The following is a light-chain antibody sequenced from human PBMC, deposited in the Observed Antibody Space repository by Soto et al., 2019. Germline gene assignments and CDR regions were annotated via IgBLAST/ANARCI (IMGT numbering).Light chain of an antibody. CDR1: QSVSSI. V-gene: IGKV3-15*01. CDR3: QQYYTWPLT. Sequence: EIVMTQSPATLSVSPGERVTLSCRASQSVSSILAWYQQRPGQAPRLLIYGASTRATGIPARFSGSGSGTEFTLTISSLQSEDFAVYYCQQYYTWPLTVGGGTNVEIK. CDR2: GAS. J-gene: IGKJ4*01.